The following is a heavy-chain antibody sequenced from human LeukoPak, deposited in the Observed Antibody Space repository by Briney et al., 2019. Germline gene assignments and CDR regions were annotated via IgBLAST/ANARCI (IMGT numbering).Heavy chain of an antibody. CDR1: GGSISSSSYY. CDR3: ARDSWPEVVRFDY. Sequence: PSETLSLTCTVSGGSISSSSYYWGWIRQPPGKGLEWIGIIYYSGSTYYNPSLKSRVTLSVDTSNNQFSLKLSSVTAADTAVYYCARDSWPEVVRFDYWGQGALVTVSS. V-gene: IGHV4-39*07. D-gene: IGHD1-14*01. CDR2: IYYSGST. J-gene: IGHJ4*02.